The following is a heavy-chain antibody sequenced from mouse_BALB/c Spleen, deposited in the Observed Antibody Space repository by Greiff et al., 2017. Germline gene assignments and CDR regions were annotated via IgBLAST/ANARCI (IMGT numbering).Heavy chain of an antibody. CDR3: APLYGNYVWFAY. D-gene: IGHD2-1*01. CDR2: IDPENGNT. V-gene: IGHV14-1*02. CDR1: GFNIKDYY. Sequence: VQLQQSGAELVRPGALVKLSCKASGFNIKDYYMHWVKQRPEQGLEWIGWIDPENGNTIYDPKFQGKASITADTSSNTAYLQLSSLTSEDTAVYYCAPLYGNYVWFAYWGQGTLVNVSA. J-gene: IGHJ3*01.